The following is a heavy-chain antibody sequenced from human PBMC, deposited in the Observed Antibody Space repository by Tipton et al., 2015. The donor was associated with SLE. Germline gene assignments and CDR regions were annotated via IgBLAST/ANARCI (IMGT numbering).Heavy chain of an antibody. V-gene: IGHV4-39*07. CDR2: IYYSGST. J-gene: IGHJ5*02. Sequence: TLSLTCTVSGGSISSSNYYWGWIRQPPGKGLEWIGTIYYSGSTYYNPSLKSRVTISVDTSKNQFSLKLSSVTAADTAVYYCARDYGPGNWFDPWGQGTLVTVSS. CDR3: ARDYGPGNWFDP. D-gene: IGHD4-17*01. CDR1: GGSISSSNYY.